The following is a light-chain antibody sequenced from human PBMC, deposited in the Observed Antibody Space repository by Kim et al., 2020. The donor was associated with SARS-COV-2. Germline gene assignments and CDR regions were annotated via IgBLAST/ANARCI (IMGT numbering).Light chain of an antibody. V-gene: IGLV1-36*01. J-gene: IGLJ1*01. CDR2: YDD. Sequence: QRVTISCSGSSSNIGNDAVNWYQQLPGKAPKLLIYYDDLLPSGVSDRFSGSKSGTSASLAISGLQSEDEADYYCAAWDDSLNGPVFGTGTKVTVL. CDR1: SSNIGNDA. CDR3: AAWDDSLNGPV.